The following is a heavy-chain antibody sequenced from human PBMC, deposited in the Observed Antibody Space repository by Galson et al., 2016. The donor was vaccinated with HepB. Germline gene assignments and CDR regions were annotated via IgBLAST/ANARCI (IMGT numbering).Heavy chain of an antibody. V-gene: IGHV1-69*13. CDR1: GITFSRLS. CDR3: ARDNGDYGGPNYYDP. CDR2: SIPFFGTS. J-gene: IGHJ5*02. D-gene: IGHD4-17*01. Sequence: SVKVSCKASGITFSRLSVTWVRQAPGQGLEWMGTSIPFFGTSNYAQRFQGSVAMTADESTTTVYMELSSLRSDDTAVYYCARDNGDYGGPNYYDPWGQGTLVTVSS.